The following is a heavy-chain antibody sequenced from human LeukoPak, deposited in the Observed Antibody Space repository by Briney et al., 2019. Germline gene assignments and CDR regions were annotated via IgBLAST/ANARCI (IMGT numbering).Heavy chain of an antibody. D-gene: IGHD2-2*01. CDR2: ISSSSSYI. Sequence: PGGSLRLSCAASGFTFSSYSMNWVRQAPGKGLEWVSSISSSSSYIYYADSVKGRFTISRDNAKNSLYLQMNSLRAEDTAVYYCARAGYCSSTSCYAIIYYYYYYMDVWGKGTTVTVSS. J-gene: IGHJ6*03. V-gene: IGHV3-21*01. CDR1: GFTFSSYS. CDR3: ARAGYCSSTSCYAIIYYYYYYMDV.